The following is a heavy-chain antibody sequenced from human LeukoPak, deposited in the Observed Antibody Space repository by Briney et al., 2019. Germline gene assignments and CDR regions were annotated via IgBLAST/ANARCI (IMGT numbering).Heavy chain of an antibody. CDR3: ARADYDFWSGYLTHYGMDV. D-gene: IGHD3-3*01. V-gene: IGHV4-34*01. Sequence: SETLSLTCAVCGGSFSGYYWSWIRQPPGKGMEWIGEINHSGSTNYNPSLKSRVTISVDTSKNQFSLKLSSVTAADAAVYYCARADYDFWSGYLTHYGMDVWGQGTTVTVPS. J-gene: IGHJ6*02. CDR1: GGSFSGYY. CDR2: INHSGST.